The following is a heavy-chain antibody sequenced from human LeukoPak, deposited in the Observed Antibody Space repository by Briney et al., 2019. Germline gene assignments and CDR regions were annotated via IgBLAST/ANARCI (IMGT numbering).Heavy chain of an antibody. Sequence: VASVKVSCTASGYTFTSYYMHWVRQAPRHGLECMGIINPIGGSTSYAQKFQGRVTMTTDTSTSTAYMELRSLRSDDTAVYYCARDSPYYDYVWGSPTRFDYWGQGTLVTVSS. CDR3: ARDSPYYDYVWGSPTRFDY. CDR1: GYTFTSYY. CDR2: INPIGGST. J-gene: IGHJ4*02. V-gene: IGHV1-46*01. D-gene: IGHD3-16*01.